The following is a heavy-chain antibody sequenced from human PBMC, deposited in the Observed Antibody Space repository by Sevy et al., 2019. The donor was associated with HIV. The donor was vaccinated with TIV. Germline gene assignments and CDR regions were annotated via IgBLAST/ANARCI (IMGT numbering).Heavy chain of an antibody. J-gene: IGHJ3*02. V-gene: IGHV1-18*01. CDR2: ISAYNGNT. CDR1: GYTFTSYG. Sequence: ASVKVSCKASGYTFTSYGISWVRQAPGQGLEWMGWISAYNGNTNYARKLQGRVTMTTDTSTSTAYRELRSLRSDDTAVYYCARDPSPVGEDAFDIWGQGTMVTVSS. CDR3: ARDPSPVGEDAFDI. D-gene: IGHD3-10*01.